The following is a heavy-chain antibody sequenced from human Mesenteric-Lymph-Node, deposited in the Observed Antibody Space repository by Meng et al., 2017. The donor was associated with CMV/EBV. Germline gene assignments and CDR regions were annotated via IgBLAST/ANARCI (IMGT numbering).Heavy chain of an antibody. J-gene: IGHJ3*02. V-gene: IGHV3-53*01. Sequence: GESLKISCAASGFTFSSYSMNWVRQAPGKGLEWVSVIYSGGSTYYADSVKGRFTISRDNSKNTLYLQMNSLRAEDTAVYYCARDVSGAFDIWGQGTMVTVSS. CDR3: ARDVSGAFDI. D-gene: IGHD5/OR15-5a*01. CDR2: IYSGGST. CDR1: GFTFSSYS.